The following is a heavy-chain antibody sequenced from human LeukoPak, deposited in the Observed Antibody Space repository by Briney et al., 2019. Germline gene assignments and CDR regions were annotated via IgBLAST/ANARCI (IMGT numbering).Heavy chain of an antibody. CDR1: GGTFSSYA. CDR2: IIPIFGTA. Sequence: SVKVSCKASGGTFSSYAISWVRQAPGQGLEWMGGIIPIFGTANYAQKFQGRVTITADESTSTAYMELSSLRSGDTAVYYCATVGTYYDFWSGYGTSLYFQHWGQGTLVTVSS. J-gene: IGHJ1*01. D-gene: IGHD3-3*01. CDR3: ATVGTYYDFWSGYGTSLYFQH. V-gene: IGHV1-69*01.